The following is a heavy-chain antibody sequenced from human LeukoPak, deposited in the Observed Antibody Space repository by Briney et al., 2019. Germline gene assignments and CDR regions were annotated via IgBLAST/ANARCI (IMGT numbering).Heavy chain of an antibody. Sequence: SETLSLTCTVSGGSISSLFWSWIRQPPGKGLEWIGNFFYSGSSNYNPSLKSRVTVSFDTSKNQFSLNLSSVIAADTAVYYCARVGQLAAAGTYDSWGQGTLVTVSS. V-gene: IGHV4-59*08. J-gene: IGHJ4*02. D-gene: IGHD6-13*01. CDR1: GGSISSLF. CDR2: FFYSGSS. CDR3: ARVGQLAAAGTYDS.